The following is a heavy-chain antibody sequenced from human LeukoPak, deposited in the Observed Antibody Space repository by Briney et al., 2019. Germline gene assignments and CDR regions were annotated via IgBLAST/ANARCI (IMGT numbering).Heavy chain of an antibody. CDR3: ARESLPYCYGMDV. D-gene: IGHD2-21*02. V-gene: IGHV4-59*01. CDR2: IYYSGST. Sequence: PSETLSLTCTVSGGSISSYYWSWIRQPPGKGLEWIGYIYYSGSTNYNPSLKSRVTISVDTSKNQFSLKLSSVTAADTAVYYCARESLPYCYGMDVWGQGTTVTVSS. CDR1: GGSISSYY. J-gene: IGHJ6*02.